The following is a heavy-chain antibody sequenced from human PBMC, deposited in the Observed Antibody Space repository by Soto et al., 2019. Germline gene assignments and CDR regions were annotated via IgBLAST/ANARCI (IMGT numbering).Heavy chain of an antibody. Sequence: QVQLVQSGAEVKKPGASVKVSCKASGYTFTGYYMHWVRQAPGQGLEWMGWINPNSGGTNYAQKFQGRVTMTRDTSISTAYMELSRLRSDDTAVYYCARWDIVVVPAAMGGEDYGMAVWGQGTTVTVSS. D-gene: IGHD2-2*01. CDR1: GYTFTGYY. J-gene: IGHJ6*02. V-gene: IGHV1-2*02. CDR2: INPNSGGT. CDR3: ARWDIVVVPAAMGGEDYGMAV.